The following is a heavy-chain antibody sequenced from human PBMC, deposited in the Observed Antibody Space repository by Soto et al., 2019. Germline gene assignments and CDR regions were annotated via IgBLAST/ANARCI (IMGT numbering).Heavy chain of an antibody. Sequence: QVQLVESGGGVVQPGRSLRLSCAASGFTFSSYAMHWVRQAPGKGLEWVAVISYDGSNKYYADSVKGRFTISRDNSKNTRDLQMNSLRAEDTAVYYCARDRGGMGGMDVWGQGTTVTVS. V-gene: IGHV3-30-3*01. CDR2: ISYDGSNK. CDR3: ARDRGGMGGMDV. CDR1: GFTFSSYA. J-gene: IGHJ6*02. D-gene: IGHD1-26*01.